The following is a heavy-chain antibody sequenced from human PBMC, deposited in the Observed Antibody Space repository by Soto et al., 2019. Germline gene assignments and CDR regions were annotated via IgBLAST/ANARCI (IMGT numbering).Heavy chain of an antibody. J-gene: IGHJ4*02. Sequence: QVTLKESGPVLVKPTETLTLTCTVSGFSLSNARMGVSWIRQPPGKALEWLAHIFSNDEKSYSTSLKSRRTTSKATSKSQAVLTMTNMDPVDTATYYCARIPPGVVNFDYWGQGTLVTVSS. CDR3: ARIPPGVVNFDY. D-gene: IGHD2-15*01. CDR1: GFSLSNARMG. V-gene: IGHV2-26*01. CDR2: IFSNDEK.